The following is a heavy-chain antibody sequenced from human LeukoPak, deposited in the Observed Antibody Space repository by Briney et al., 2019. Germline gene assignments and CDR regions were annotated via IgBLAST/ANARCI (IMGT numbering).Heavy chain of an antibody. J-gene: IGHJ6*03. CDR3: ARYSLWFGDLYMDV. CDR2: INPGDSDT. V-gene: IGHV5-51*04. Sequence: GEPLKIPCKGSAYSFTSYWIGWVGQMPGKGLEWRGIINPGDSDTRYSPSFQGQVTIYPDKRLSTPYLRWRSLKAPSTAPCTCARYSLWFGDLYMDVWGKGTTVTLSS. CDR1: AYSFTSYW. D-gene: IGHD3-10*01.